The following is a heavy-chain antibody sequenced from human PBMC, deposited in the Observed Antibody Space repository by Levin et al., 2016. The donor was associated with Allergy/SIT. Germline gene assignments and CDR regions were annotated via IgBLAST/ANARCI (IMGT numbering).Heavy chain of an antibody. CDR3: ARVVKGDYDFWSGYSADY. V-gene: IGHV7-4-1*02. J-gene: IGHJ4*02. D-gene: IGHD3-3*01. Sequence: WVRQAPGQGLEWMGWINTNTGNPTYAQGFTGRFVFSLDTSVSTAYLQISSLKAEDTAVYYCARVVKGDYDFWSGYSADYWGPGNPGHRLL. CDR2: INTNTGNP.